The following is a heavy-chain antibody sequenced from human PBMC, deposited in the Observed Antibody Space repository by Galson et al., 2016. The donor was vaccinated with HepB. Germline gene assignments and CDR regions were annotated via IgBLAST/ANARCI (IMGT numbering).Heavy chain of an antibody. CDR2: IYPGDSDT. D-gene: IGHD1-26*01. V-gene: IGHV5-51*03. J-gene: IGHJ2*01. CDR1: GYTFTRDW. CDR3: ARRWDTWYFDL. Sequence: QSGAEVKKPGESLKISCKGSGYTFTRDWIGWVRQMPGKGLEWMGIIYPGDSDTRYSPSFQGHVTISVDKSISTAYLQWSSLKASDTAMYYCARRWDTWYFDLWGRGTLVTVSS.